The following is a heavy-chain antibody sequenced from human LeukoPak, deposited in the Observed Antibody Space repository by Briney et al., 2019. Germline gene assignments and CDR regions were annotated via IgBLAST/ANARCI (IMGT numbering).Heavy chain of an antibody. CDR3: ARGAHRSDWH. D-gene: IGHD2-21*02. J-gene: IGHJ4*02. CDR1: GDSVSSNTAA. CDR2: TYYRSTWYN. V-gene: IGHV6-1*01. Sequence: SQTLSPTCAISGDSVSSNTAAWHWIRQSPSRGLEWLGRTYYRSTWYNDYAVSVKSRITITPDTSKNQFSLQSNSVTPEDTAVYFCARGAHRSDWHWGQGALVTVSS.